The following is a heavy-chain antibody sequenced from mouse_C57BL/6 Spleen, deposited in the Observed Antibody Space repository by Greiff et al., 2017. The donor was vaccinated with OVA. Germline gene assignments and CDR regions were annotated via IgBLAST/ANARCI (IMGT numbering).Heavy chain of an antibody. CDR1: GYTFTSYW. CDR2: IYPSDSET. V-gene: IGHV1-61*01. CDR3: ARGVRGWYYFDY. D-gene: IGHD2-3*01. Sequence: QVQLQQPGAELVRPGSSVKLSCKASGYTFTSYWMDWVKQRPGQGLEWIGNIYPSDSETHYNQKFKDKATLTVDKSSSTAYMQLSSLTSEDSAVYYCARGVRGWYYFDYWGQGTTLTVSS. J-gene: IGHJ2*01.